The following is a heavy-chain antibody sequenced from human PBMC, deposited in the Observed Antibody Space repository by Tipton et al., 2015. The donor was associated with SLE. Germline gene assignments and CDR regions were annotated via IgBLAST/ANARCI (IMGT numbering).Heavy chain of an antibody. J-gene: IGHJ4*02. D-gene: IGHD6-19*01. CDR3: ARDSSGWVSFDY. V-gene: IGHV4-61*01. Sequence: TLSLTCTVSGGSISSTYYWGWIRQPPGKGLEWIGYIYYSGSTNYNPSLKSRVTISVDTSKNQFSLKLSSVTAADTAVYYCARDSSGWVSFDYWGQGTLVTVSS. CDR1: GGSISSTYY. CDR2: IYYSGST.